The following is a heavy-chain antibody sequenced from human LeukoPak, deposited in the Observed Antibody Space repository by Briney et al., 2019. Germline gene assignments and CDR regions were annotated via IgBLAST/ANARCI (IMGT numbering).Heavy chain of an antibody. D-gene: IGHD1-26*01. V-gene: IGHV4-31*03. CDR1: GGSISSGGYY. J-gene: IGHJ3*02. Sequence: SQTLSLTCTVSGGSISSGGYYWSWIRQHPGKGLEWIGYIYYSGSTYCNPSLKSRVTISVDTSKNQFSLKLSSVTAADTAVYYCARDSGGGATIRDDAFDIWGQGTMVTVSS. CDR2: IYYSGST. CDR3: ARDSGGGATIRDDAFDI.